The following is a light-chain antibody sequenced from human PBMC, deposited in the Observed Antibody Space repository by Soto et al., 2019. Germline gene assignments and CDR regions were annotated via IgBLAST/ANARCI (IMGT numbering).Light chain of an antibody. V-gene: IGKV1-5*01. CDR2: DAS. CDR3: QQYNSYSWT. J-gene: IGKJ1*01. Sequence: DIQITQSPSTLSASVGDRVTITCRASQSISSWLAWYQQKPGKAPKLPIYDASSLESGVPSRFSGSGSGTEFTLTISSLQPDDFATYYCQQYNSYSWTFGQGTKVDIK. CDR1: QSISSW.